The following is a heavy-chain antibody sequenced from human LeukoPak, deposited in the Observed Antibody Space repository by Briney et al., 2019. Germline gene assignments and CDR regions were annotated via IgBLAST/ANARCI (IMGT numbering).Heavy chain of an antibody. D-gene: IGHD2-2*01. CDR2: ISDRST. CDR1: GFTFSSYA. J-gene: IGHJ4*02. V-gene: IGHV3-23*05. Sequence: GESLRLSCAASGFTFSSYAMSWVRQAPGKGLEWVSAISDRSTYYADSVKGRFTISRDNSKNTLYLQMNSLRAEDTAVYYCAKDPWVYCSSTSCYPYWGQGTLVTVSS. CDR3: AKDPWVYCSSTSCYPY.